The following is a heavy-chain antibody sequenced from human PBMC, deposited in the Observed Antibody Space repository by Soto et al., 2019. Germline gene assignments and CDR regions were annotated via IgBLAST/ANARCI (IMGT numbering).Heavy chain of an antibody. V-gene: IGHV4-39*01. CDR3: ARQERHHVLRFLEWLLFRWFDP. J-gene: IGHJ5*02. Sequence: SETLSLTCTVSGGSISSSSYYWGWIRQPPGKGLDWIGSIYYSGSTYYNPSLKSRVTISVDTSKNQFSLKLSSVTAADTAVYYCARQERHHVLRFLEWLLFRWFDPWGQGTLVTVSS. D-gene: IGHD3-3*01. CDR2: IYYSGST. CDR1: GGSISSSSYY.